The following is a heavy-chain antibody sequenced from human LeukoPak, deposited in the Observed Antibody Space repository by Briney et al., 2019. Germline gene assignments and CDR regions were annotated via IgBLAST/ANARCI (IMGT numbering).Heavy chain of an antibody. Sequence: GGSLRLSCAASGFTFSSYSMNWVRQAPGKGLEWVSSISSSSSYIYYADSVKGRFTISRDNAKNSLYLQINSLRAEDTAVYYCAREGGGYDSSGYYPYYFDYWGQGTLVTVSS. CDR3: AREGGGYDSSGYYPYYFDY. J-gene: IGHJ4*02. CDR2: ISSSSSYI. V-gene: IGHV3-21*04. CDR1: GFTFSSYS. D-gene: IGHD3-22*01.